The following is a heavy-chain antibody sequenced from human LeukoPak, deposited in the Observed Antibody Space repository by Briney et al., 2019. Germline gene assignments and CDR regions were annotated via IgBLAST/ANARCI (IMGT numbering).Heavy chain of an antibody. CDR2: IWYDGSNK. Sequence: PGRSLRLSCAASGFTFSNYGMHWVRQAPGKGLEWVAVIWYDGSNKYYADSVKGRFTISRVNSKNTLYLQLNSLRAEDTAVYYCAREVERDFDYWGQGTLVTVSS. J-gene: IGHJ4*02. V-gene: IGHV3-30*19. CDR1: GFTFSNYG. CDR3: AREVERDFDY.